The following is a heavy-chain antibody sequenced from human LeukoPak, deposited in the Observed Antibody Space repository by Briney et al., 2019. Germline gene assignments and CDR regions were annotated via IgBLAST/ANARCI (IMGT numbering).Heavy chain of an antibody. D-gene: IGHD4-17*01. V-gene: IGHV3-23*01. CDR3: ARDYADYVGYFFFDY. Sequence: GGSLRLSCAASGFTFNNYAMNWVRQAPGKGLEWVSSISGGGETTYYADSAKGRFTISRDNSQNTLYLQMHSLRAEDTAVYYCARDYADYVGYFFFDYWGQGTLVTVSS. J-gene: IGHJ4*02. CDR1: GFTFNNYA. CDR2: ISGGGETT.